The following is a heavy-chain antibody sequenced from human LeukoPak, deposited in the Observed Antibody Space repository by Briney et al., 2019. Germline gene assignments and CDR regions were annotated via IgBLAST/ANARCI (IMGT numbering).Heavy chain of an antibody. D-gene: IGHD1-14*01. CDR1: GFTVITND. V-gene: IGHV3-53*01. J-gene: IGHJ4*02. Sequence: GGSLRLSCAASGFTVITNDMTWVRQAPGKGLEWVSVLYSDGNTKYADSVQGRFTISRDNSKNTLYLEMNSLSPDDTAVYYCARGVEPLAANTLAYWGQGALVTVSS. CDR3: ARGVEPLAANTLAY. CDR2: LYSDGNT.